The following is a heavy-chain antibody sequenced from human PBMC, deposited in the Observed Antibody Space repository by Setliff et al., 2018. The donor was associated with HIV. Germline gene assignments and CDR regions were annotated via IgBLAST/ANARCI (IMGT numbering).Heavy chain of an antibody. Sequence: ASVKVSCKASGYTFTNFGISWVRQAPGQGLEWMGWISAYNGNTDYVQKFQGGVIMTTDTATSTAYMELRSLRSDDTAVYFCARDYHDFWSGYPQSFNYWGQGTLVTAPQ. CDR3: ARDYHDFWSGYPQSFNY. CDR2: ISAYNGNT. V-gene: IGHV1-18*01. J-gene: IGHJ4*02. CDR1: GYTFTNFG. D-gene: IGHD3-3*01.